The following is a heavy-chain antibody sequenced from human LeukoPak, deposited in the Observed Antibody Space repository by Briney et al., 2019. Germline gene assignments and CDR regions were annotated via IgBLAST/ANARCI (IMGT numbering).Heavy chain of an antibody. V-gene: IGHV1-2*02. CDR3: ARGTGYDSSGYDNWFDP. CDR2: INPNSGGT. J-gene: IGHJ5*02. CDR1: GYTFTGYS. D-gene: IGHD3-22*01. Sequence: ASVKVSCKASGYTFTGYSMHWVRQAPGQGLEWMGWINPNSGGTNYAQKFQGRVTMTRDTSISTAYMELSRLRSDDTAVYYCARGTGYDSSGYDNWFDPWGQGTLVTVS.